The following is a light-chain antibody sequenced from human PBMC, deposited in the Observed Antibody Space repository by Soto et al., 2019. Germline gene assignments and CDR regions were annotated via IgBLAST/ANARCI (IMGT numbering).Light chain of an antibody. Sequence: EIVMTQSPATLSVSPGERATLSCRASQSVSSNLAWYQHKPGQAPRLLIYGASIRATGVPAKFSGSGSGTAFTLTIISLQSEDFAVYYCQQYQKWPLTFGGGTKAEIK. V-gene: IGKV3-15*01. CDR1: QSVSSN. CDR3: QQYQKWPLT. CDR2: GAS. J-gene: IGKJ4*01.